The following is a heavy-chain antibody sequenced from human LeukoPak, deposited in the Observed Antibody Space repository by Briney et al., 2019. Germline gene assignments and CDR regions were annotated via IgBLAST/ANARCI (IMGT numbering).Heavy chain of an antibody. Sequence: GGSLRLSCAASGFTFSSYGMHWVRQAPGKGLEWVAVISYDGSNKYYADSVKGRFTISRDNSKNTLYLQMNSLRAEDTAVYYCAKEVPSSLAFDVWGQGTMVTVSS. CDR1: GFTFSSYG. CDR3: AKEVPSSLAFDV. V-gene: IGHV3-30*18. D-gene: IGHD2-2*01. CDR2: ISYDGSNK. J-gene: IGHJ3*01.